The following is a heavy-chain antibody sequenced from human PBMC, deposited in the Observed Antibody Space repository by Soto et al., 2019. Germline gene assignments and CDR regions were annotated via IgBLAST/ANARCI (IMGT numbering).Heavy chain of an antibody. V-gene: IGHV3-23*01. D-gene: IGHD2-21*02. CDR3: AKDRHIVVVTDTSKY. CDR2: ISGSGGST. J-gene: IGHJ4*02. Sequence: PGGSLRLSCAASGFTFSSYAMSWVRQAPGKGLEWVSAISGSGGSTYYADSVKGRFTISRDNSKNTLYLQMNSLRAEDTAVYYCAKDRHIVVVTDTSKYWGQGNLVTVSS. CDR1: GFTFSSYA.